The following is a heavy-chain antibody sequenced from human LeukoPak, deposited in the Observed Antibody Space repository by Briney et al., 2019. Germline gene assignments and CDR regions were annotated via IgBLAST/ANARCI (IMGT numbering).Heavy chain of an antibody. CDR2: IYYSGST. CDR3: ARDAHSGWYGSGHNWFDP. J-gene: IGHJ5*02. CDR1: GGSISSSSYY. D-gene: IGHD6-19*01. Sequence: SETLSLTCTVSGGSISSSSYYWGWIRQPPGKGLEWIGSIYYSGSTYYNPSLKSRVTISVDTSKNQFSLKLSSVTAADTAVYYCARDAHSGWYGSGHNWFDPWGQGTLVTVSS. V-gene: IGHV4-39*07.